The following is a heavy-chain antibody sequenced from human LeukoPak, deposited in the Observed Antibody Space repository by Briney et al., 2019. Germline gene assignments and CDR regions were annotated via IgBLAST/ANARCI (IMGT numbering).Heavy chain of an antibody. Sequence: SETLSLTCTVSGGPIRDYTWSWIRQSPGKGLEWIGYIYGSGGTIYNPSLKSRVTISVDTSKKQLSLRLRSVTAADTALYYCARGGYIYGYWGQGTLVIVSS. CDR1: GGPIRDYT. CDR2: IYGSGGT. CDR3: ARGGYIYGY. V-gene: IGHV4-59*01. D-gene: IGHD5-18*01. J-gene: IGHJ4*02.